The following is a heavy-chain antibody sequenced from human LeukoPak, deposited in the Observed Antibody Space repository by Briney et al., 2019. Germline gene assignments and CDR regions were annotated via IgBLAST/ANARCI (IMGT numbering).Heavy chain of an antibody. CDR3: ARGVIKGRYYYYMDV. CDR1: GGTFSSYA. V-gene: IGHV1-69*05. Sequence: ASVKVSCKASGGTFSSYAISWVRQAPGQGLEWMGGIIPIFGTANYAQKFQGRVTITTDESTSTAYMELSSLRSEDTAVYYCARGVIKGRYYYYMDVWGKGTRVTVSS. J-gene: IGHJ6*03. CDR2: IIPIFGTA. D-gene: IGHD3-22*01.